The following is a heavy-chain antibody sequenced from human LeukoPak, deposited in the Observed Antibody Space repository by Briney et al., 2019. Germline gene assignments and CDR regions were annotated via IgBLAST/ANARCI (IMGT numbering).Heavy chain of an antibody. V-gene: IGHV4-59*13. CDR1: GGSISSYH. J-gene: IGHJ4*02. Sequence: SETLPLTCTVSGGSISSYHWSWIRQPPGKGLEWIGYIYYSGSTNYNPSLKSRVTISVDTSKNQFSLKLSSVTAADTAVYYCARGRVGATGYWGQGTLVTVSS. CDR3: ARGRVGATGY. D-gene: IGHD1-26*01. CDR2: IYYSGST.